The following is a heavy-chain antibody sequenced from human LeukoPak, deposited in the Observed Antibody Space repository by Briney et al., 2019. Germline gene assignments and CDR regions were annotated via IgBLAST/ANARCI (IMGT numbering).Heavy chain of an antibody. CDR3: ARNSPTGTKVYYYMDV. CDR2: INPSGGST. V-gene: IGHV1-46*01. CDR1: GYTSTSYY. J-gene: IGHJ6*03. D-gene: IGHD1-1*01. Sequence: ASEKVSCKASGYTSTSYYMHWVRQAPGHALAWMGIINPSGGSTSYAQKFQGRVTMTRDMSTSPVYMELSSLRSEDTAVYYCARNSPTGTKVYYYMDVWGKGTTVTVSS.